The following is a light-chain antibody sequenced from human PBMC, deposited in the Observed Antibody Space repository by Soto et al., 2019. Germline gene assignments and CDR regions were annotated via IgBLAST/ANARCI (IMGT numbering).Light chain of an antibody. CDR3: LKYNSAPLT. V-gene: IGKV1-27*01. CDR2: AAS. J-gene: IGKJ3*01. CDR1: QGISNY. Sequence: DIQMTQSPSSLSASVGDRVTITCRASQGISNYLAWYQQKPGKVPKLLIYAASSLQSGVPHRFSGRGSGADFTLTITSLQSEDVATYYCLKYNSAPLTFGPGTKVYIK.